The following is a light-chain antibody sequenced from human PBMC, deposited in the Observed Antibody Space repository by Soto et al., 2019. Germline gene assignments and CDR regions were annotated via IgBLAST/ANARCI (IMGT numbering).Light chain of an antibody. CDR2: WGS. CDR1: QSVGPN. V-gene: IGKV3-15*01. CDR3: HQYNSWPPGT. Sequence: TQSPATLSVSLGEEVSLSCRASQSVGPNLAWYQQRPGQAPRLLIHWGSTRANGVPARFRGSGRGTDFTLTISSLQSEDFALYYCHQYNSWPPGTFGQGTKVEIK. J-gene: IGKJ2*01.